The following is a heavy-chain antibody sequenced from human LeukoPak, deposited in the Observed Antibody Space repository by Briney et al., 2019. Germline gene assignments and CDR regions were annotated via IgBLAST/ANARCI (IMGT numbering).Heavy chain of an antibody. CDR1: GYTFTSYY. CDR3: ARGSAAAGRDYYYYGMDV. Sequence: ASVKVSCKASGYTFTSYYMHWVRQAPGQGLEWMGIINPSGGSTSYAQKFQGRVTMTRDTSTSTVYMELSSLRSEDTAVYYCARGSAAAGRDYYYYGMDVWGQGTTVTVSS. D-gene: IGHD6-13*01. J-gene: IGHJ6*02. V-gene: IGHV1-46*01. CDR2: INPSGGST.